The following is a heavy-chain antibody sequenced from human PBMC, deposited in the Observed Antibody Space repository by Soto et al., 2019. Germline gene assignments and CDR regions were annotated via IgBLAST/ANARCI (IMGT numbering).Heavy chain of an antibody. D-gene: IGHD3-22*01. CDR3: AREGSGYYRGFDY. J-gene: IGHJ4*02. CDR1: GGSISSSNW. V-gene: IGHV4-4*02. CDR2: IYYSRST. Sequence: SETLSLTCAVSGGSISSSNWWRWVRQPPGKGLEWIGDIYYSRSTNYTPSLKSRVTISVDTSKNQFSLKLSSVTAADTAVYYCAREGSGYYRGFDYWGQGTLVTVSS.